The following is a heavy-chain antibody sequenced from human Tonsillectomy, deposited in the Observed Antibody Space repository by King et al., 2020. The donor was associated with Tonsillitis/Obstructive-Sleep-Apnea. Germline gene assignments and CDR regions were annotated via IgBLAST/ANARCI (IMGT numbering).Heavy chain of an antibody. CDR3: TAAFEL. CDR1: GFIFSNNW. Sequence: VQLVESGGGLLKPGGSLRLSCTASGFIFSNNWMNWVRQAPGMGLEWVGRIGSKTDGATTDYAAPVKGRFTISRDDSKNTLYLQMNTLKTEDTAMYYCTAAFELWGQGTMVTVSS. J-gene: IGHJ3*01. CDR2: IGSKTDGATT. V-gene: IGHV3-15*04.